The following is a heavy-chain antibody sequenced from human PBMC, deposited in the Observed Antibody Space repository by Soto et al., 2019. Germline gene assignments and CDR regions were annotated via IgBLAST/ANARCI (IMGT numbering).Heavy chain of an antibody. V-gene: IGHV3-48*02. J-gene: IGHJ4*02. CDR1: GFIFSTYS. D-gene: IGHD3-16*01. CDR2: ISWNSDTR. CDR3: ARVEGGGLDY. Sequence: PRLSCAASGFIFSTYSMNWVRQAPGKGLEWISYISWNSDTRFYADSVKGRFTISRDNAKNSLFLQMNGLRDEDAAMYYCARVEGGGLDYWGQGALVTVSS.